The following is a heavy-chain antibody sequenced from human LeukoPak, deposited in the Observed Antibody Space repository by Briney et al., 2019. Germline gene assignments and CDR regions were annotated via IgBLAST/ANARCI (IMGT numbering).Heavy chain of an antibody. CDR3: ITPLPYSAQ. Sequence: PGGSLRLSCAASGFAFRSYSMNWVRQAPGKGLEWVGRIKPKTDGETTEYAAPVKDRFSISRDDSKSMMYLQMNSLKTEDTAVYYCITPLPYSAQGGQGTLVTVSS. CDR1: GFAFRSYS. V-gene: IGHV3-15*07. J-gene: IGHJ4*02. D-gene: IGHD2-21*01. CDR2: IKPKTDGETT.